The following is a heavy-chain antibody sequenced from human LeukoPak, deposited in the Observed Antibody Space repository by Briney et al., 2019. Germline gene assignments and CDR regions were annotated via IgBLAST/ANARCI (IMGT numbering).Heavy chain of an antibody. J-gene: IGHJ4*02. V-gene: IGHV3-21*01. D-gene: IGHD1-20*01. CDR3: AREYNSPNRFDY. CDR1: NFTFSTST. Sequence: GGSLRLSCVASNFTFSTSTMNWVRQAPGKGLEWVSSISRSSSYINYADSAKGRFTISRDNAKNSLYLQMNSLRAEDTAVYYCAREYNSPNRFDYWGQGTLVTVSS. CDR2: ISRSSSYI.